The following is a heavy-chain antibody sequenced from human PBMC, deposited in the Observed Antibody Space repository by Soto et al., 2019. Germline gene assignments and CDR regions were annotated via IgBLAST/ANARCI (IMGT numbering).Heavy chain of an antibody. CDR1: GGSISSGGDY. CDR2: IYYSGST. Sequence: PSETLSLTCTVSGGSISSGGDYWSWIRQHPGKGLEWIGYIYYSGSTYYNPSLKSRVTISVDTSKNQFSLKLSSVTAADTAVYYCARDNILGILYGGMDVWGQGTTVTVSS. CDR3: ARDNILGILYGGMDV. V-gene: IGHV4-30-4*08. D-gene: IGHD3-3*01. J-gene: IGHJ6*02.